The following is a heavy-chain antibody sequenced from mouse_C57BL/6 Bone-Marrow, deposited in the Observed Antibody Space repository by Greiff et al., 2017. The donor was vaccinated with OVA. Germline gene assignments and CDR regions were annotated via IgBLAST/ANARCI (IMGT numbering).Heavy chain of an antibody. J-gene: IGHJ3*01. CDR3: ARSSYDGSSHWFAY. CDR1: GFNIKDYY. CDR2: IDPEDGET. D-gene: IGHD1-1*01. Sequence: EVQLQQSGAELVKPGASVKLSCTASGFNIKDYYMHWVKQRPEQGLEWIGRIDPEDGETKYAPKFKGKATITADTSSNTTYLQLSSLKSEDTAVYYCARSSYDGSSHWFAYWGQGTLVTVSA. V-gene: IGHV14-2*01.